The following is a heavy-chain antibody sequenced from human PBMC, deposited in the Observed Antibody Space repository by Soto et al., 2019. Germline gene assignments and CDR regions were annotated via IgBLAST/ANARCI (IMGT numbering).Heavy chain of an antibody. V-gene: IGHV3-74*01. CDR2: ISDDAITR. J-gene: IGHJ4*02. CDR1: GFSLSDFW. Sequence: GGSLRLSCAASGFSLSDFWMHWIRQAPGKGLVWVARISDDAITRSYADFVEGRFTISRDNAKNMVYLQLNSLTTDDTAFYYCAREVPISAVNYIDHWGQGALVTVSS. D-gene: IGHD5-12*01. CDR3: AREVPISAVNYIDH.